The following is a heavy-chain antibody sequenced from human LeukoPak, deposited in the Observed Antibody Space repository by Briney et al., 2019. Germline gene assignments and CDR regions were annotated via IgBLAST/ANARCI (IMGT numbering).Heavy chain of an antibody. CDR3: GGEFSSSPASMDV. J-gene: IGHJ6*02. CDR1: GFAFRTCT. V-gene: IGHV3-21*06. Sequence: PGGSLRLSCAASGFAFRTCTMNWVRQAPGKGLEWVSFISSTSDSIYYADSVKGRFTIFRDNAKNSVFLQMNSLREEDTAVYYCGGEFSSSPASMDVWGQGATVTVSS. D-gene: IGHD6-13*01. CDR2: ISSTSDSI.